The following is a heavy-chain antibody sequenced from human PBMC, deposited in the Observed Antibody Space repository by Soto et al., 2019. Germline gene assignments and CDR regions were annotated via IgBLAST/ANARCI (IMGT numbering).Heavy chain of an antibody. CDR3: ARDMGAKLYYYYGMDV. J-gene: IGHJ6*02. CDR2: ISSSGSTI. Sequence: EVQLVESGGGLVQPGGSLRLSCAASGFTFSSYEMNWVRQAPGKGLEWVSYISSSGSTIYYADSVKGRFTISRDNAKNSLYLKMNSLRAEDTAVYYCARDMGAKLYYYYGMDVWGQGTTVTVSS. D-gene: IGHD3-16*01. V-gene: IGHV3-48*03. CDR1: GFTFSSYE.